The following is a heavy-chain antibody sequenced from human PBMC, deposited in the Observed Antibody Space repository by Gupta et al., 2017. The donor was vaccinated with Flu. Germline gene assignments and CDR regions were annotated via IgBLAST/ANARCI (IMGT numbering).Heavy chain of an antibody. CDR1: DCGFSANE. V-gene: IGHV3-48*03. Sequence: EVQLVESGGCLVHPGGSLRLCCGDCDCGFSANEVNWVRQGPGKGLEWISYSVSSGSSIYYADSVKGRFTISRDNAKNSLYLQMNSLRAEDTAVYYCAGGRYDFWSGYHHYWGQGTLVTVSS. D-gene: IGHD3-3*01. CDR3: AGGRYDFWSGYHHY. CDR2: SVSSGSSI. J-gene: IGHJ4*02.